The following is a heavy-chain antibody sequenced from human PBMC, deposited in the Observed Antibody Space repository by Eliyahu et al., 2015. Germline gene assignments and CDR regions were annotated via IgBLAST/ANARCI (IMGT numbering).Heavy chain of an antibody. CDR3: ARFYSRGSLDY. Sequence: VKVSCXASGYTXTSYHXHWVRQXPGQGLXWMGIINPSGGSTSYAQMFQGRVTMTRDTSTSTVYMELSSLRSGDTAVYYCARFYSRGSLDYWGQGTLVTVSS. CDR1: GYTXTSYH. D-gene: IGHD3-16*01. CDR2: INPSGGST. V-gene: IGHV1-46*01. J-gene: IGHJ4*02.